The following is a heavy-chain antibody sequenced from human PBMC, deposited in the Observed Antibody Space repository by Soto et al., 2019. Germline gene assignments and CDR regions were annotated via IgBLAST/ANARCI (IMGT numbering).Heavy chain of an antibody. J-gene: IGHJ4*02. CDR1: GFSFNTYW. Sequence: EVQLVESGGRLVQPGGSLRLSCAASGFSFNTYWMHWVRQAPGKGPVWVSRINSDGSVTDYAGSVKGRFTISRDNAKNTLYLQMNRLGAENTAVYYCARAMTSVGSTTRGDYWGQGTLVTVSS. CDR3: ARAMTSVGSTTRGDY. V-gene: IGHV3-74*01. D-gene: IGHD1-26*01. CDR2: INSDGSVT.